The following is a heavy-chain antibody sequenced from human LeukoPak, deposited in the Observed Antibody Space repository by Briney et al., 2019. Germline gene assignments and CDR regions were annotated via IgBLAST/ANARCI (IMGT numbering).Heavy chain of an antibody. D-gene: IGHD3-22*01. CDR2: INHNGNT. V-gene: IGHV4-34*01. CDR1: GVSFSGYY. J-gene: IGHJ3*02. Sequence: SETLSLTCTVYGVSFSGYYWSWIRQPPGKGLEWIGEINHNGNTNYNPSLKSRVTISVDTSKNQFSLKVSSVTAADSAVYYCARDSMGYYYDSSGYIRRGAFDIWGQGTMVTVSS. CDR3: ARDSMGYYYDSSGYIRRGAFDI.